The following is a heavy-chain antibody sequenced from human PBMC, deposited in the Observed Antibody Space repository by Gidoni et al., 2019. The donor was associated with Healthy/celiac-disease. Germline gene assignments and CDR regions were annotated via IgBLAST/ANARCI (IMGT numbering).Heavy chain of an antibody. Sequence: EVQLVESGGGVVRPGGSLRLSCAASGFTFDDYGLSWVRQAPGKGLEWVSGINWNGGSTGYADSVKGRFTISRDNAKNSLYLQMNSLRAEDTALYYCARGLITMIVFPYGDAFDIWGQGTMVTVSS. CDR2: INWNGGST. V-gene: IGHV3-20*04. D-gene: IGHD3-22*01. CDR3: ARGLITMIVFPYGDAFDI. CDR1: GFTFDDYG. J-gene: IGHJ3*02.